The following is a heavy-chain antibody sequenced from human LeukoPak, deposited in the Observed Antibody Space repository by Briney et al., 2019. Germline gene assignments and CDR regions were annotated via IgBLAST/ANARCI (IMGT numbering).Heavy chain of an antibody. D-gene: IGHD6-13*01. CDR3: VKSRESSIWYSLGDY. V-gene: IGHV3-30*04. Sequence: GGSLRLSCAASGFAFTSYAMHWVRQAPGKGLEWVAVISYDGSNKWDADSVKGRFTISRDNSKNTLYLQMNSLRAEDAAVYYCVKSRESSIWYSLGDYWGQGTVVTVSS. J-gene: IGHJ4*02. CDR1: GFAFTSYA. CDR2: ISYDGSNK.